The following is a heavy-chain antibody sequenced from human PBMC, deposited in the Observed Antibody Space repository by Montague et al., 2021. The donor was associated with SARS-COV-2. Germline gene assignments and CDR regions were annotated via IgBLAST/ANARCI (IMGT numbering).Heavy chain of an antibody. V-gene: IGHV3-23*01. CDR1: GFAFSNFA. D-gene: IGHD3-22*01. CDR3: ANHYSDGSGYPY. Sequence: SLRLSCAASGFAFSNFAMSWVRQAPGKGLEWVSAISGGGGSIYYADSVKGRFTISRDNSKNRLYLQINSLSAEDTAVFYCANHYSDGSGYPYWGQGTLVTVSS. J-gene: IGHJ4*02. CDR2: ISGGGGSI.